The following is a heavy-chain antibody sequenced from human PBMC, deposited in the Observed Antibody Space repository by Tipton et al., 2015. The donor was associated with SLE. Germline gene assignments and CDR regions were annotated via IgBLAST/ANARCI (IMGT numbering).Heavy chain of an antibody. Sequence: GSLRLSCAASGFTFNSYGMSWVRQAPGKGLEWVSTISGSGGGTYYADSVKGRFTISRDNSKNTLYLQMNSLRAEDTAVYYCAKEGYWQPFDYWGQGTLVTVSS. CDR1: GFTFNSYG. V-gene: IGHV3-23*01. CDR3: AKEGYWQPFDY. D-gene: IGHD2-15*01. J-gene: IGHJ4*02. CDR2: ISGSGGGT.